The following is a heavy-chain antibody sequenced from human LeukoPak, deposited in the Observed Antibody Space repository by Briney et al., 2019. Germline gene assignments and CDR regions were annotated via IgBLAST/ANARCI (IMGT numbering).Heavy chain of an antibody. J-gene: IGHJ4*02. D-gene: IGHD1-26*01. V-gene: IGHV3-33*01. Sequence: GGSLRLSCAASGFSFSNYGMHWVRQVPGKGLEWVAIIGYDGTNKYYTDSVKGRFTIPRDNSKNTLYLEMNSLRAEDTAVYYCARDDSGSQQSCWGQGTLVTVSS. CDR2: IGYDGTNK. CDR1: GFSFSNYG. CDR3: ARDDSGSQQSC.